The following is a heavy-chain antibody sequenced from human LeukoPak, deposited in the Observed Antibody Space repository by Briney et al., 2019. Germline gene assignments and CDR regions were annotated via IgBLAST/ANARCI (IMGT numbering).Heavy chain of an antibody. CDR3: ARGHVGSYAYYYYYGMDV. Sequence: SETLSLTCAVYGGSFSGYYWSWIRQPPGKGLEWIGEINHSGSTNYNPSLKSRVTISVDTSKNQFSLKVRSVTAADTAVYYCARGHVGSYAYYYYYGMDVWGQGTTVTVSS. J-gene: IGHJ6*02. V-gene: IGHV4-34*01. CDR1: GGSFSGYY. D-gene: IGHD2-8*01. CDR2: INHSGST.